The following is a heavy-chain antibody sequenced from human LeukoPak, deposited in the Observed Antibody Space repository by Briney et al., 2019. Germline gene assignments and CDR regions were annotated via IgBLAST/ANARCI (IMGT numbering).Heavy chain of an antibody. D-gene: IGHD6-6*01. CDR3: ARGGIAARPGDYYYYGTDV. J-gene: IGHJ6*02. V-gene: IGHV3-66*01. CDR1: GFTVSSNY. CDR2: IYSGGST. Sequence: GGSLRLSCAASGFTVSSNYMSWVRQAPGKGLEWVSVIYSGGSTYYADSVKGRFTISRDNSKNTLYLQMNSLRAEDTAVYYCARGGIAARPGDYYYYGTDVWGQGTTVTVSS.